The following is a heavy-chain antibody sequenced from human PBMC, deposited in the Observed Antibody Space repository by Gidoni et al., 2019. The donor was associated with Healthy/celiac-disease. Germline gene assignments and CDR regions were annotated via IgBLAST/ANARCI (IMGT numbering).Heavy chain of an antibody. Sequence: EVQLVEFGGGSVQPGRSLRLSGAASGFTFDDYAMHWVRQAPGKGLEWVSGISWNSGSIGYADSVKGRFTISRDNAKNSLYLQMNSLRAEDTALYYCAKDTVMGTSYYYGMDVWGQGTTVTVSS. CDR1: GFTFDDYA. CDR3: AKDTVMGTSYYYGMDV. D-gene: IGHD7-27*01. J-gene: IGHJ6*02. V-gene: IGHV3-9*01. CDR2: ISWNSGSI.